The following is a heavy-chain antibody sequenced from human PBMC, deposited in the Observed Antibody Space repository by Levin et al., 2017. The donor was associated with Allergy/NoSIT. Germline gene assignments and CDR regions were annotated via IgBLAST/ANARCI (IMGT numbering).Heavy chain of an antibody. D-gene: IGHD3-10*01. CDR2: FTGGGGST. CDR3: AKDRADYGSGSLFDY. Sequence: LSLTCAASGFIFSSYGMSWVRQAPGKGMEWVSSFTGGGGSTYYADSVKGRFTISRDNSKNTVYLQMNSLRAEDTAVYYCAKDRADYGSGSLFDYWGQGTLVTVSS. V-gene: IGHV3-23*01. CDR1: GFIFSSYG. J-gene: IGHJ4*02.